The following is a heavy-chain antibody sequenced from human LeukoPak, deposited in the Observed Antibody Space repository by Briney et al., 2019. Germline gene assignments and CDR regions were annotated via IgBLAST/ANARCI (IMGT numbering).Heavy chain of an antibody. Sequence: GGSLRLSCVASEFTFGRYWMNWVRQAPGKGLEWVSSISGTSSYFYYADSVQGRFTISRDNAKNSLYLQMDSLRAEDTAVYYCARWPPSRGALDLWGQGTLVTVSS. D-gene: IGHD4-23*01. J-gene: IGHJ3*01. CDR3: ARWPPSRGALDL. V-gene: IGHV3-21*01. CDR2: ISGTSSYF. CDR1: EFTFGRYW.